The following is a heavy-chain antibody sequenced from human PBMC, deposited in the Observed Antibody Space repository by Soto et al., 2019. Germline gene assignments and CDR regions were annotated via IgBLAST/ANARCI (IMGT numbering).Heavy chain of an antibody. J-gene: IGHJ4*02. CDR2: ISAYNGNT. Sequence: QVQLVQSGAEVKKPGASVKVSCKASGYTFTSYGISWVRQAPGQGLEWMGWISAYNGNTNYAQKLQGRVTMTTDTTTSTAFMELRSLRSDDTAVYYCARDMSLSGSYRYPDFDYWGQGTLVTVSS. V-gene: IGHV1-18*04. CDR3: ARDMSLSGSYRYPDFDY. D-gene: IGHD1-26*01. CDR1: GYTFTSYG.